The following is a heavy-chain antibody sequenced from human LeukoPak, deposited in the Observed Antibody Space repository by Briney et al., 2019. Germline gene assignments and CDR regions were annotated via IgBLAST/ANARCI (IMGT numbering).Heavy chain of an antibody. CDR3: AKEETPYTSRAIDF. CDR1: GFTFSTFG. Sequence: GRSLRLSCAASGFTFSTFGMHWVRQAQGKGLEWVAVISYDGSTKFYQDSVKGRFTISRDNSKNTLYLQMSSLRAEDTAVYYCAKEETPYTSRAIDFWGQGSLVTVSS. CDR2: ISYDGSTK. D-gene: IGHD6-13*01. V-gene: IGHV3-30*18. J-gene: IGHJ4*02.